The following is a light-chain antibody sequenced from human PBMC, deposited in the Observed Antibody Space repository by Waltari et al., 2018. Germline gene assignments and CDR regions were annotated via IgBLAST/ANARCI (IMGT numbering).Light chain of an antibody. CDR3: CSYAGTYTSYMF. Sequence: QSALTPPRSVSGSPGQSVTLSCAGPSSAVGGYNYVSWYQQHPYKAPKLMIYDVNKRPSVVPDRFSGSKSGNTASLTISGLQAEDEADYYCCSYAGTYTSYMFFGGGTKLTVL. CDR2: DVN. V-gene: IGLV2-11*01. CDR1: SSAVGGYNY. J-gene: IGLJ2*01.